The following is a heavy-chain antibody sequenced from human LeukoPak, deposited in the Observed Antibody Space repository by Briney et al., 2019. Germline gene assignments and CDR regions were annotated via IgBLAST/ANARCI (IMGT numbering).Heavy chain of an antibody. D-gene: IGHD2-15*01. CDR2: IYSSSGST. V-gene: IGHV4-4*07. CDR1: GASISSDY. Sequence: SETLSLTCSVSGASISSDYWSWVRQPAGQGLEWIGRIYSSSGSTNYNPSLKSRVTMSLDTSKSQFSLKLSSVTAADTAVYYCARIGVGFGMDVWGQGTIVTVSS. J-gene: IGHJ6*02. CDR3: ARIGVGFGMDV.